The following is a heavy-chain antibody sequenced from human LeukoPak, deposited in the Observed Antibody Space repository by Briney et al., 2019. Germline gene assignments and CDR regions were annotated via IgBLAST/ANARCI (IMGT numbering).Heavy chain of an antibody. CDR3: ARDPGDYYDSSGYSNWFDP. J-gene: IGHJ5*02. Sequence: SETLSLTCTVSGGSISSYYWSWIRQPPGKGLEWIGYIYYSGSTNYNPSLKSRVTISVDTSKNQFSLKLSSVTAADTAVYYCARDPGDYYDSSGYSNWFDPWGQGTLVIVSS. CDR2: IYYSGST. D-gene: IGHD3-22*01. CDR1: GGSISSYY. V-gene: IGHV4-59*01.